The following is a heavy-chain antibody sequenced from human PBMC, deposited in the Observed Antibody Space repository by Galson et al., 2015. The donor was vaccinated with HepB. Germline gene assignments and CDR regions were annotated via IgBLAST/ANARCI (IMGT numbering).Heavy chain of an antibody. CDR3: ARDPSGMCYFDY. J-gene: IGHJ4*02. V-gene: IGHV3-30-3*01. Sequence: SLRLSCAASGFTFSSYAMHWVRQAPGKGLEWVAVISYDGSNKYYADSVKGRFTISRDNSKNTLYLQMNSLRAEDTAVYYCARDPSGMCYFDYWGQGTLVTVSS. D-gene: IGHD1-26*01. CDR2: ISYDGSNK. CDR1: GFTFSSYA.